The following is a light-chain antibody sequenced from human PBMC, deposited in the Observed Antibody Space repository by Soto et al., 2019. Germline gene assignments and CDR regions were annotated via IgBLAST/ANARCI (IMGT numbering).Light chain of an antibody. CDR3: SSYTSSTTYV. CDR2: EVN. J-gene: IGLJ1*01. CDR1: SSDVGGYNY. Sequence: SALTQPASVSGSPGQSITISCTGTSSDVGGYNYVSWYQQYPGKAPKLIVYEVNNRPSGVSGRFSGSKSGNTASLTISGLLADDEADYYCSSYTSSTTYVFGTGTKLTVL. V-gene: IGLV2-14*01.